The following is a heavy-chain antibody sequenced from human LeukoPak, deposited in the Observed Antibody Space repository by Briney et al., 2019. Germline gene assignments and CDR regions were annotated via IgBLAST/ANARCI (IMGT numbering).Heavy chain of an antibody. J-gene: IGHJ4*02. Sequence: ASVKVSCKVSGYTLTASALHWVRQAPGKGFEWIGGFDSEEYDTIYAQKFQGRVTMTEDTSTDTAYMELSSLYFEDTAVYYCATLEPEPGDFGGLAYWGQGTLVTVSS. CDR3: ATLEPEPGDFGGLAY. D-gene: IGHD4-17*01. CDR2: FDSEEYDT. V-gene: IGHV1-24*01. CDR1: GYTLTASA.